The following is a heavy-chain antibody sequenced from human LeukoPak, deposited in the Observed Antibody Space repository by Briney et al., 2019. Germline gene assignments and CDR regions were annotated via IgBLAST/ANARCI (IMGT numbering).Heavy chain of an antibody. CDR2: ISAYNGNT. Sequence: ASVKVSCKASGYTFTSYGISWVRQAPGQGLEWMGWISAYNGNTNYAQKLQGRVTMTTDTSTSTAYMELRSLRSDDTAVYYCARARGYCSSTSCYSIKINWFDPWGQGTLVTVSS. D-gene: IGHD2-2*01. J-gene: IGHJ5*02. CDR1: GYTFTSYG. CDR3: ARARGYCSSTSCYSIKINWFDP. V-gene: IGHV1-18*01.